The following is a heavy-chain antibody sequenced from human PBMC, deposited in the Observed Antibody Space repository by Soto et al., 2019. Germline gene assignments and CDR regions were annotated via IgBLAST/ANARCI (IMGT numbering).Heavy chain of an antibody. CDR3: ARDRGVGQPAGWFDP. D-gene: IGHD3-10*01. J-gene: IGHJ5*02. Sequence: GGSLRLSCAASGFTFSDYYMSWIRQAPGKGLEWVSYISGSSIYTNYAGSVKGRFTVSRDNAKNSLYLQMSSLRAEDTAVYYCARDRGVGQPAGWFDPWGQGTLVTVSS. CDR1: GFTFSDYY. CDR2: ISGSSIYT. V-gene: IGHV3-11*06.